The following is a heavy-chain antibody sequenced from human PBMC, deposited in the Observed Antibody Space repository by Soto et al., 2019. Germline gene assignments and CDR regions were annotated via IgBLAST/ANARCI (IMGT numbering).Heavy chain of an antibody. CDR1: GGTFTTYP. CDR2: IIPMFGTT. CDR3: ARQFTDGDYQY. V-gene: IGHV1-69*01. D-gene: IGHD4-17*01. Sequence: QVQLVQSGAEVKKPGSSVKVSCKASGGTFTTYPINWVRQAPGQGLEWMGGIIPMFGTTNYAQKFQGRVTITAAESTSTAYTELSRLRSEDTAMYYCARQFTDGDYQYWGQGTLVTVSS. J-gene: IGHJ4*02.